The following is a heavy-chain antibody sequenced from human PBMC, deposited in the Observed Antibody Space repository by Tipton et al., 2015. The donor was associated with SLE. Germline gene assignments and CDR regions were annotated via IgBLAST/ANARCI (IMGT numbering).Heavy chain of an antibody. V-gene: IGHV3-48*03. D-gene: IGHD6-19*01. CDR2: ITTSGRPM. CDR3: ARYAVAGKFDY. J-gene: IGHJ4*02. CDR1: GFTFSTYE. Sequence: SLRLSCAASGFTFSTYEMHWVRQAPGEGLEWLSYITTSGRPMYYADSVKGRFTISRDNAKNSLYLQINSLRAEDTALYYCARYAVAGKFDYWGQGTLVSVSS.